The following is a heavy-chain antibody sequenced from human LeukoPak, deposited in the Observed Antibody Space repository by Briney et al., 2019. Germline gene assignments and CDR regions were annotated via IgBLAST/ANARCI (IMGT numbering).Heavy chain of an antibody. CDR3: ARGRGSSWYYFDS. V-gene: IGHV4-30-2*01. CDR2: IYHSGST. J-gene: IGHJ4*02. CDR1: GGSISSGGYS. Sequence: SETLSLTCAVSGGSISSGGYSWSWIRQPPGKGLEWIGYIYHSGSTYYNPSLKSRVTISVDRSKNQFSLNLSSVTAADTAVYYCARGRGSSWYYFDSWGQGTLVTVSS. D-gene: IGHD6-13*01.